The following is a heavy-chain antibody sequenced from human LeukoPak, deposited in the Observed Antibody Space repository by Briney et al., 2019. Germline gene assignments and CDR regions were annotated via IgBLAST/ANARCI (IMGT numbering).Heavy chain of an antibody. Sequence: GGSLRLSCAASGFTFSSYAMSWVRQAPGKELGWVSAISGTGGSTYYADSVKGRFTISRDNSKNTLHLQMNSLRAEDTAVYYCAKDLRSSGWDDAFDIWGQGTMVTVSS. CDR1: GFTFSSYA. D-gene: IGHD6-19*01. V-gene: IGHV3-23*01. J-gene: IGHJ3*02. CDR3: AKDLRSSGWDDAFDI. CDR2: ISGTGGST.